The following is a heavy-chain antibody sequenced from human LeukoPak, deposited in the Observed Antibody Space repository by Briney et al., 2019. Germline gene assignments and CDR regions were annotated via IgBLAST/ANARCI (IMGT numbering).Heavy chain of an antibody. V-gene: IGHV1-8*01. J-gene: IGHJ4*02. D-gene: IGHD2-15*01. CDR2: MNPNSGNT. CDR3: AREEIFRCSGGSCYFDY. CDR1: GYTFTSYD. Sequence: ASVKVSCKASGYTFTSYDINWVRQATGQGLEWMGWMNPNSGNTGYAQKFQGRVTMTRNTPISTAYMELSSLRSEDTAVYYCAREEIFRCSGGSCYFDYWGQGTLVTVSS.